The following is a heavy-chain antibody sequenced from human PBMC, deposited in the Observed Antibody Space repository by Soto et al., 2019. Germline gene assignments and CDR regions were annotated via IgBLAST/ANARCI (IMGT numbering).Heavy chain of an antibody. J-gene: IGHJ4*02. D-gene: IGHD2-15*01. V-gene: IGHV3-30-3*01. CDR1: GFTFSSYA. CDR2: ISYDGSNK. Sequence: QVQLVESGGGVVQPGRSLRLSCAASGFTFSSYAMHWVRQAPGKGLEWVAVISYDGSNKYYADSVKGRFTISRDNSKNTLYLQMNSLRAEDTAVYYWWSYCSGGSCYSEIPFDYWGQGTLVTVSS. CDR3: WSYCSGGSCYSEIPFDY.